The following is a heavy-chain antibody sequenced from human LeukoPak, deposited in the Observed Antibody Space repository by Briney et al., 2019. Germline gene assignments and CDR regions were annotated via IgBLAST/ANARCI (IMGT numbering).Heavy chain of an antibody. CDR3: AKGRYSGYEEIPNLDY. CDR1: GFTFSSYA. D-gene: IGHD5-12*01. Sequence: GGSLRLSCAASGFTFSSYAIHWVRQAPGKGLEWVAVISYDGNNKYYADSVRGRFTVSRDNSKNTLYLQMNSLRAEDTAVYYCAKGRYSGYEEIPNLDYWGQGTLVTVSS. J-gene: IGHJ4*02. CDR2: ISYDGNNK. V-gene: IGHV3-30-3*01.